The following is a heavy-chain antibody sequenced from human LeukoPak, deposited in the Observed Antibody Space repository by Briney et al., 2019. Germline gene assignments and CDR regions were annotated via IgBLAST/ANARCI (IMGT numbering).Heavy chain of an antibody. CDR3: ARVRLGFDY. Sequence: SETLSLTCTVSGGSISSHYWSWIRQPPGKGLEWIGYIYYSGSTNYNPSLKSRVTISVDTSKNQFSLKLSSVTAADTAVYYCARVRLGFDYWGQGTLVTVSS. V-gene: IGHV4-59*11. CDR2: IYYSGST. CDR1: GGSISSHY. D-gene: IGHD7-27*01. J-gene: IGHJ4*02.